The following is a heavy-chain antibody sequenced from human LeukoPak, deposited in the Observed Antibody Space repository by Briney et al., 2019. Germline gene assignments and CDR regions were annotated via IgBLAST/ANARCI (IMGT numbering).Heavy chain of an antibody. CDR1: GATFTTYA. D-gene: IGHD2-2*01. CDR2: IIPVFGTA. CDR3: ARGYCSSTSCFLDY. Sequence: GASVKVSCKASGATFTTYAIIWLRKAPGQGLEGRGGIIPVFGTANYAQRFQGRVTITTDESTSTAYMELTSLRSEDTAVYYCARGYCSSTSCFLDYWGQGTLVTVSS. V-gene: IGHV1-69*05. J-gene: IGHJ4*02.